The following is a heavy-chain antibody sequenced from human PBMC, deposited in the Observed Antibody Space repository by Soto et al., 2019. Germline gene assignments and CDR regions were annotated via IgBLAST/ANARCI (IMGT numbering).Heavy chain of an antibody. D-gene: IGHD6-13*01. Sequence: QVQLQESGPGLLMPSETLSLTCTVSGDSISGSPYFWVWNRQPPGKRLEWFGSIFYDGNTLYTPSLKSRITISVDTSKIQFSLKLTSLAAADTAVYFCARLQAAVPHYWGQGILVTVSS. CDR2: IFYDGNT. V-gene: IGHV4-39*01. CDR3: ARLQAAVPHY. CDR1: GDSISGSPYF. J-gene: IGHJ4*02.